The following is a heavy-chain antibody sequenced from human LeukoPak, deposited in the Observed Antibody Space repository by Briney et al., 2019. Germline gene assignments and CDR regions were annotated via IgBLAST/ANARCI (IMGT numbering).Heavy chain of an antibody. J-gene: IGHJ4*02. D-gene: IGHD6-19*01. CDR1: GGSISSYY. CDR3: ARFYSSGCDY. V-gene: IGHV4-59*01. CDR2: IYYSGST. Sequence: PSETLSLTCTVSGGSISSYYWSWIRQPPGKGLEWIGYIYYSGSTNYNPSLKSRVTISVDTFKNQFSLKLSSVTAADTAVYYCARFYSSGCDYWGQGTLVTVSS.